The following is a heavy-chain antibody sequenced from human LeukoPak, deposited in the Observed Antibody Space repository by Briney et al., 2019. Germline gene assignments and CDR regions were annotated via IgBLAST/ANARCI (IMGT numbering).Heavy chain of an antibody. D-gene: IGHD3-22*01. CDR1: GGSISSYY. CDR3: ARHSDTYYYDSSGYYYGLWYFDL. J-gene: IGHJ2*01. Sequence: SETLSLTCTVSGGSISSYYWSWIRQPAGKGLEWIGRIYTSGSTNYNPSLKSRVTMSVDTSKNQFSLKLSSVTAADTAVYYCARHSDTYYYDSSGYYYGLWYFDLWGRGTLVTVSS. CDR2: IYTSGST. V-gene: IGHV4-4*07.